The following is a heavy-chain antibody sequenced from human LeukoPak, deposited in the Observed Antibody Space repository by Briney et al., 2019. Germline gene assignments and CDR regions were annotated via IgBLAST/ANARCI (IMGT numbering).Heavy chain of an antibody. Sequence: SVKVSCKASGGTFSSYAISWVRQAPGQGLEWMGRIIPIFGTANYAQKFQGRVTITADESTSTAYMELSSLRSEDTAVYYCAREGAVYYDSSGYFDYWGQGTLVTVSS. CDR3: AREGAVYYDSSGYFDY. V-gene: IGHV1-69*15. CDR2: IIPIFGTA. J-gene: IGHJ4*02. D-gene: IGHD3-22*01. CDR1: GGTFSSYA.